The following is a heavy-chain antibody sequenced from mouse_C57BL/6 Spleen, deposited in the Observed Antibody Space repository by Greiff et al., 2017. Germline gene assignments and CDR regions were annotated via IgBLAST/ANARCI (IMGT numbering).Heavy chain of an antibody. CDR3: AIGGGSSRFDY. CDR2: IYPGDGDT. V-gene: IGHV1-82*01. CDR1: GYAFSSSW. D-gene: IGHD1-1*01. Sequence: VQLQQSGPELVKPGASVKISCKASGYAFSSSWMNWVKQRPGKGLEWIGRIYPGDGDTNYNGKFKGKATLTADKSSSTAYMQLSSLTSEDSAVYFCAIGGGSSRFDYWGQGTTLTVSS. J-gene: IGHJ2*01.